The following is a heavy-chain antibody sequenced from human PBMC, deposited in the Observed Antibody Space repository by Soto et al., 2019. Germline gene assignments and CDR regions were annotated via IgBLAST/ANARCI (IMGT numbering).Heavy chain of an antibody. CDR2: ISGSGGST. CDR3: AKVWSAYDIYLGDDAFDI. V-gene: IGHV3-23*01. J-gene: IGHJ3*02. D-gene: IGHD3-9*01. CDR1: GFTFRSYA. Sequence: PGGSLRLSCAASGFTFRSYARSWVRQAPGKGLEWVSAISGSGGSTYYADSVKGRFTISRDNSKNTLYLQMNSLRAEDTAVYYRAKVWSAYDIYLGDDAFDIWGQGTMVTVSS.